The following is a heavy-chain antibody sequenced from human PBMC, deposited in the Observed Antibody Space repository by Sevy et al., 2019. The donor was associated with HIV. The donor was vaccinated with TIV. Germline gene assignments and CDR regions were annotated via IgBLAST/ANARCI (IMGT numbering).Heavy chain of an antibody. J-gene: IGHJ6*02. CDR1: GFIFSSNE. Sequence: GGSLRLSCAASGFIFSSNEMNWVRQAPGKGLEWVSYIGSSGSPIYYADSVKGRFTISRGNAKNSLYLQMNSLRAEDTAVYYCARVSVATNFYGMDVWGQGTTVTVSS. D-gene: IGHD5-12*01. CDR3: ARVSVATNFYGMDV. CDR2: IGSSGSPI. V-gene: IGHV3-48*03.